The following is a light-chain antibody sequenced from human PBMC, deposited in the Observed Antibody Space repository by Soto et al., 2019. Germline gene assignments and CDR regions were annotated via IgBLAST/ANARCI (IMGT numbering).Light chain of an antibody. CDR1: SSDIGAYNY. CDR3: SSYAGSNQGV. V-gene: IGLV2-8*01. J-gene: IGLJ1*01. Sequence: QSALTQPPSASGSPGQSVTISCTATSSDIGAYNYVSWYQQHPGKAPKLMIYEVSKRPSGVPDRFSGSKSGNTASLTVSGLQAEDEADYYCSSYAGSNQGVFGTGTKVTVL. CDR2: EVS.